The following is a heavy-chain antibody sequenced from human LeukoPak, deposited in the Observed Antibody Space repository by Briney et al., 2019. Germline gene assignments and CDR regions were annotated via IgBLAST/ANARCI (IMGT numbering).Heavy chain of an antibody. D-gene: IGHD3-10*01. V-gene: IGHV7-4-1*02. CDR2: INTYTGNP. J-gene: IGHJ6*04. CDR3: ARRSMVQHLDV. Sequence: SSVKVSCKASVYTFTNHSINWVRQAPGQGLEYMGWINTYTGNPTYAQAFTGRIVFSLDTSVSTAYLQIRSLKAEDTAVYFCARRSMVQHLDVWGKGTTVIVSS. CDR1: VYTFTNHS.